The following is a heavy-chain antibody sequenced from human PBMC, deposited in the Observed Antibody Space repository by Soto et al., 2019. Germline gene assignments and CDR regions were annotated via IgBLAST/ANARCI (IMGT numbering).Heavy chain of an antibody. D-gene: IGHD3-16*01. CDR2: INPAGTIT. V-gene: IGHV3-74*01. CDR1: VFTFSHYW. J-gene: IGHJ5*02. Sequence: RWSLRLSCSASVFTFSHYWMHWFRQTPGKGLVWVSRINPAGTITNYADSVEGRFTISRDNADSALFLQMNSLSAEDTAIYYCTSDTFGLRDTWGQGTLVTVSS. CDR3: TSDTFGLRDT.